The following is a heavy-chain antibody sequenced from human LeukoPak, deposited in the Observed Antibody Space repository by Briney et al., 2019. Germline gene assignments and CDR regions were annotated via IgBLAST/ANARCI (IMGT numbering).Heavy chain of an antibody. Sequence: SVKVSCKASGGTFSSYAISWVRQAPGQGLEWMGGIIPIFGTANYAQKFQGRVTITTDESTSTAYMELSSLRSEDTAVYYCAGDQVVGANYYFDYWGQGTLVTVSS. CDR1: GGTFSSYA. D-gene: IGHD1-26*01. J-gene: IGHJ4*02. CDR2: IIPIFGTA. CDR3: AGDQVVGANYYFDY. V-gene: IGHV1-69*05.